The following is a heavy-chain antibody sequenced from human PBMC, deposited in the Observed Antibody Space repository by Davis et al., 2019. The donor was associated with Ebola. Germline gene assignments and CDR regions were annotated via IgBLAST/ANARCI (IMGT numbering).Heavy chain of an antibody. CDR2: ISYDGSNK. CDR3: AKGLVVRYYYYYMDV. J-gene: IGHJ6*03. Sequence: GESLKISCAASRFTFSRYSMHWVRQAPGKGLEWVAVISYDGSNKYYGDSVKGRFTISRDNSKNTLYLQMNRLRAEDTAIYYCAKGLVVRYYYYYMDVWGKGTTVTVSS. V-gene: IGHV3-30*18. D-gene: IGHD3-10*01. CDR1: RFTFSRYS.